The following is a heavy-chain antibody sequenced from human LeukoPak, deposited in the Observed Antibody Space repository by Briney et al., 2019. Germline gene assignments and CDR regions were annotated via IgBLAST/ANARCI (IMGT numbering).Heavy chain of an antibody. V-gene: IGHV3-53*01. D-gene: IGHD3-10*01. CDR3: ARVNYGSGSYPIDY. J-gene: IGHJ4*02. Sequence: PGGSLRLSCAASGFTVSSNYMSWVRQAPGKGLEWVSVIYSGGSTYYADSVKGRFTISRDNSKNTLYLQMNSLRAEDTAVYYCARVNYGSGSYPIDYWGQGTLVTVSS. CDR1: GFTVSSNY. CDR2: IYSGGST.